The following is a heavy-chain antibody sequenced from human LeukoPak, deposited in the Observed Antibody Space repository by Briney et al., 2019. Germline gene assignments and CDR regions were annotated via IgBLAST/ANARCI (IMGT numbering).Heavy chain of an antibody. CDR1: GFSFSSYW. J-gene: IGHJ4*02. V-gene: IGHV3-7*01. CDR2: IKYDGSLK. CDR3: ASSHDSSGND. D-gene: IGHD3-22*01. Sequence: QPGGSLRLSCVASGFSFSSYWMAWVRQAPGKGLEWVANIKYDGSLKFYVDSVEGRFTISRDNAKNSLYLEMNSLRADDTAVYFCASSHDSSGNDWGQGTMVTVSS.